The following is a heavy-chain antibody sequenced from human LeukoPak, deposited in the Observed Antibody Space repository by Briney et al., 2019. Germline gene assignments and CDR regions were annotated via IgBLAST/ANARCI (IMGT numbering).Heavy chain of an antibody. CDR1: GGSIRSYY. D-gene: IGHD1-14*01. CDR3: ARGKITGDY. CDR2: IYYSGNT. V-gene: IGHV4-59*12. J-gene: IGHJ4*02. Sequence: SETLSLTXTVSGGSIRSYYWSWIRQPPGKGLEWIGYIYYSGNTNYNPSLKSRVTISVDTSKNQFSLKLSSVTAADTAVYYCARGKITGDYRGQGTLVTASS.